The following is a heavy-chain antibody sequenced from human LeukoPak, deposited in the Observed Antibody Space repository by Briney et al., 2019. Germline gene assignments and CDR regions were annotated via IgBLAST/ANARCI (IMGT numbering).Heavy chain of an antibody. CDR3: ARDGDDTSGYFSPFDY. CDR2: IYTGGST. Sequence: GGSLRLSCAVSGFTVSSNYMSWVRKAPGKGLEWVSIIYTGGSTYYADSVKGRFTISRDNSKNTLYLQMNTLRAEDTAVYYCARDGDDTSGYFSPFDYWGQGTLVTVSS. J-gene: IGHJ4*02. CDR1: GFTVSSNY. V-gene: IGHV3-53*01. D-gene: IGHD3-22*01.